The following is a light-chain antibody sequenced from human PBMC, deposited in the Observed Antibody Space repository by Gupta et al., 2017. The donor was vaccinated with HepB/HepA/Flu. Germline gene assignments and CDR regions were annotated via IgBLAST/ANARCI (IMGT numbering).Light chain of an antibody. J-gene: IGKJ1*01. V-gene: IGKV1-39*01. CDR1: QAIGNY. Sequence: DIQMTQSPSSLSASVGDRVTITCRASQAIGNYLNWYQQKPGKAPKILIDAGFSLQSGVPSRFSGNGSGTEFTLTISRLQPEDFATYYCQHRHSTPRTFGQGTKVEIK. CDR2: AGF. CDR3: QHRHSTPRT.